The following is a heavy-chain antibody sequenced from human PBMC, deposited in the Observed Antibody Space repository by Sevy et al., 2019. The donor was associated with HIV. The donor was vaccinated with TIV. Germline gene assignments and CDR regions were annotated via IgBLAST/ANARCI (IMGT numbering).Heavy chain of an antibody. V-gene: IGHV3-21*01. J-gene: IGHJ4*02. CDR2: ISGTSSHV. Sequence: GGSLRLSCAASGFTFTSYILNWVRQAPGKGLESVSSISGTSSHVIYADSVKGRFTVSRDNAKNSLYLQMNSLRAEDTAVYYCAGVGYGSGGGCYSLDYWGQGTRVTVSS. CDR1: GFTFTSYI. CDR3: AGVGYGSGGGCYSLDY. D-gene: IGHD2-15*01.